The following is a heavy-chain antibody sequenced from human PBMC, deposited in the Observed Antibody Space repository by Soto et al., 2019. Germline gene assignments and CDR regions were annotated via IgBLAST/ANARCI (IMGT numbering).Heavy chain of an antibody. CDR1: GGTFSSYA. CDR2: IIPIFGTA. V-gene: IGHV1-69*01. J-gene: IGHJ4*02. Sequence: QVQLVQSGAEVKKPGSSVKVSCTASGGTFSSYAISWVRQAPGQGLEWMGGIIPIFGTANYAQKFQGRVTITADESTSTAYMELSSLRSEDTAVYYCARSERYYYDSSGYYPWDYWGQGTLVTVSS. D-gene: IGHD3-22*01. CDR3: ARSERYYYDSSGYYPWDY.